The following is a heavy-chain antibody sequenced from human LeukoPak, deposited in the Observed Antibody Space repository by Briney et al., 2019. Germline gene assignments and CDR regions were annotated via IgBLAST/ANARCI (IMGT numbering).Heavy chain of an antibody. D-gene: IGHD4-17*01. CDR1: GFTFSSYG. Sequence: GGSLRLSCAASGFTFSSYGMHWVRQAPGKGLEWVAVIWYDGSNKYYAGSVKGRFTISRDNSKNTLFVEMNSLRAEDTAVYYCARALPHDYGDYGSFDIWGQGTMVTVSS. CDR3: ARALPHDYGDYGSFDI. CDR2: IWYDGSNK. V-gene: IGHV3-33*01. J-gene: IGHJ3*02.